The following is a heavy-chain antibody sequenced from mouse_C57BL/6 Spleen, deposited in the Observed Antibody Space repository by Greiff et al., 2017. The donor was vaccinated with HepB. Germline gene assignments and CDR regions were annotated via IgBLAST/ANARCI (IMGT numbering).Heavy chain of an antibody. D-gene: IGHD1-1*01. CDR1: EYEFPSHD. J-gene: IGHJ1*03. CDR3: ARRGYDSSYWYFDV. Sequence: DVQLVESGGGLVQPGESLKLSCESYEYEFPSHDMSWVRKTPEKRLELVAAINSDGGSTYYPDTMERRIIIARDKTKKTLYLHVSSLRSEDTALYYCARRGYDSSYWYFDVWGTGTTFTVSS. V-gene: IGHV5-2*01. CDR2: INSDGGST.